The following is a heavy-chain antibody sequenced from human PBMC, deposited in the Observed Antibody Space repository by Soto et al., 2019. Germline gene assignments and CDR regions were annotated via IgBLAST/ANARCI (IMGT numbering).Heavy chain of an antibody. D-gene: IGHD5-12*01. CDR3: ARRIYNGYEIFDY. CDR1: GYSFSSYW. Sequence: GESLKISCQGSGYSFSSYWITWVRQKPGEALEWMGRISPSDSYTDYSPTFQGHVSISTDKYTNTVYLEWSSLKASDTAMYYCARRIYNGYEIFDYWGQGTRVTVSS. CDR2: ISPSDSYT. V-gene: IGHV5-10-1*01. J-gene: IGHJ4*02.